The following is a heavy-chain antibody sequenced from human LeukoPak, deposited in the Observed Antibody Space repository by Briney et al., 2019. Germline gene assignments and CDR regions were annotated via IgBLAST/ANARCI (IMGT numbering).Heavy chain of an antibody. CDR2: ISSSSSYI. Sequence: GGSLRLSCAAPGFTFSSYSMNWVRQAPGKGLEWVSSISSSSSYIYYADSVKGRFTISRDNAKNSLYLQMNSLRAEDTAVYYCARGDGDTNAFDIWGQGTMVTVSS. D-gene: IGHD3-10*01. J-gene: IGHJ3*02. CDR1: GFTFSSYS. CDR3: ARGDGDTNAFDI. V-gene: IGHV3-21*01.